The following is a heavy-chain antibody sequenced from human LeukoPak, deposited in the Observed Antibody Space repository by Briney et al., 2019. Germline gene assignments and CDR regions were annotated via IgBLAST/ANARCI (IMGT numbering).Heavy chain of an antibody. CDR2: IYYSGST. V-gene: IGHV4-39*01. J-gene: IGHJ4*02. Sequence: SETLSLTCTVSGGSISSSSYYWGWIRQPPGKGLEWIGSIYYSGSTYYNPSLKSRVTISVDTSKNQFSLKLSSVTAADTAVYYCARPAYDFSRLFDYWGQGTLVTVSS. CDR1: GGSISSSSYY. D-gene: IGHD3-3*01. CDR3: ARPAYDFSRLFDY.